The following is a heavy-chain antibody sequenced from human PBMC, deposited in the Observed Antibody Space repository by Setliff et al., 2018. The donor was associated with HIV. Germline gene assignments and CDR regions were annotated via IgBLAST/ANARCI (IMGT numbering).Heavy chain of an antibody. CDR1: AGSITSYY. CDR3: ARHASYYDILTGYQYGPFDY. D-gene: IGHD3-9*01. V-gene: IGHV4-59*08. Sequence: SETLSLTCTVSAGSITSYYWSWIRQPPGKGLEWIGYIYTSGSTNYNPSLKSRVTISLDTSKNQFSLKLSSVTAADTAVYYCARHASYYDILTGYQYGPFDYWGQGSLVTVSS. J-gene: IGHJ4*02. CDR2: IYTSGST.